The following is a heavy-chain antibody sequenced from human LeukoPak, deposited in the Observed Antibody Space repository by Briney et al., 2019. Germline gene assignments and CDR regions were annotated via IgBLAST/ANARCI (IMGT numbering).Heavy chain of an antibody. CDR2: ISNNGGST. CDR1: GFTFSNYV. Sequence: GSLRLSCSASGFTFSNYVMHWVRQAPGKGLEYISGISNNGGSTYYADSVKGRFTISRDNSKNVMDLQMSSLRPEDTAVYYCLGRPHAFDIWGQGTMVIVSS. J-gene: IGHJ3*02. V-gene: IGHV3-64D*06. CDR3: LGRPHAFDI.